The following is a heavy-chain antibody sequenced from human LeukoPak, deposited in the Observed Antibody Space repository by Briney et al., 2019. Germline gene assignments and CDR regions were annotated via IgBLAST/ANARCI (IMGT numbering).Heavy chain of an antibody. CDR2: ISGSGGST. D-gene: IGHD3-10*01. Sequence: GGSLRLSCAASGFTFSSYAMSWVRQAPGKGLEWVSVISGSGGSTYYADSVKGRFTISRDNAKNSLYLQMNSLRAEDTALYYCAKARGYYGSGSYGVGFDYWGQGTLVTVSS. J-gene: IGHJ4*02. CDR3: AKARGYYGSGSYGVGFDY. V-gene: IGHV3-23*01. CDR1: GFTFSSYA.